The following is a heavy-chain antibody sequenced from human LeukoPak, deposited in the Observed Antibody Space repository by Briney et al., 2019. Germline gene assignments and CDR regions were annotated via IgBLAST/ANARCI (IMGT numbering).Heavy chain of an antibody. V-gene: IGHV4-39*02. CDR3: ARLGAGPTYYDFWSGYSSFYFDY. CDR2: LYLSRTT. D-gene: IGHD3-3*01. CDR1: GGSISGGSHH. Sequence: SETLSLTCTVSGGSISGGSHHWGWFRQSPGKGLEWIGSLYLSRTTYYNPSLNSRVTISVDTSKNHFSLKLSSVTAADTAVYYCARLGAGPTYYDFWSGYSSFYFDYWGQGTLVTVSS. J-gene: IGHJ4*02.